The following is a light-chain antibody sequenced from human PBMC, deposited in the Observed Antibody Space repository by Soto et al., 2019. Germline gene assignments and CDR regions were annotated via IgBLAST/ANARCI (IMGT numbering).Light chain of an antibody. J-gene: IGKJ4*01. V-gene: IGKV1-12*01. CDR3: QQVNSFPLT. CDR1: QRISSW. CDR2: AAS. Sequence: DIQMTQSPSSVSASVGDRVTITCRASQRISSWLAWYQQKPGKVPKLLIYAASSLQSGVPSRFSGSGSGTDFTLTISSLQPEDFATYYCQQVNSFPLTFGGGPEVEIK.